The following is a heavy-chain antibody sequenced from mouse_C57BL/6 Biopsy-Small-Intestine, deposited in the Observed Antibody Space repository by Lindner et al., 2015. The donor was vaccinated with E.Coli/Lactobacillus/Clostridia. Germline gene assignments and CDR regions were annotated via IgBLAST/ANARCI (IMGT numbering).Heavy chain of an antibody. V-gene: IGHV1-66*01. D-gene: IGHD2-4*01. CDR2: IYPGSGNT. J-gene: IGHJ3*01. CDR1: GYSFANYY. CDR3: ARGDYDWFAY. Sequence: VQLQESGPELVKPGASVKISCKASGYSFANYYIHWVKQRPGQGLEWIGWIYPGSGNTKYNKRFKGKATLTADTSSSTAYMQLSSLTSEDSAVYYCARGDYDWFAYWGQGTLVTVSA.